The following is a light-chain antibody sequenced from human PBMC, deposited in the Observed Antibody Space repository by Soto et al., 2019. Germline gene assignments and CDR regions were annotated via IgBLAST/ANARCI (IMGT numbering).Light chain of an antibody. Sequence: EIVLTQSPGTLSLSPGERATLSCRASQSVSSSYLAWYQQKPGQAPRLLIYDASSRATGIPDRFSGSGSGTDFTLTISRLEPEDFAVYYWQQYGSSRTFGQGTKVEIK. CDR2: DAS. CDR3: QQYGSSRT. V-gene: IGKV3-20*01. J-gene: IGKJ1*01. CDR1: QSVSSSY.